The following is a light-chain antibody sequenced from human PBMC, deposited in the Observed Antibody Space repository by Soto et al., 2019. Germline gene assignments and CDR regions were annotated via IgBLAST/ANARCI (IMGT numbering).Light chain of an antibody. CDR2: EVY. V-gene: IGLV2-8*01. CDR3: SSFAGDNTLV. Sequence: QSVLTQPPSASGSPGQSVTISCAGTGSDIAVYDFVSWYQQHPDKAPKLIIYEVYKRPSGVPDRFSASKSGNTASLTVSGLQAEAEADYYCSSFAGDNTLVFGGGTKLTVL. CDR1: GSDIAVYDF. J-gene: IGLJ2*01.